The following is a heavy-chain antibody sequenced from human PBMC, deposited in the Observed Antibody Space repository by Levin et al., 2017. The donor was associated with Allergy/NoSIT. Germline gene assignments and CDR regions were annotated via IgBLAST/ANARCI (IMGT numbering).Heavy chain of an antibody. CDR1: GFTFSSYS. Sequence: GGSLRLSCAASGFTFSSYSMNWVRQAPGKGLEWVSSISSSSSYIYYADSVKGRFTISRDNAKNSLYLQMNSLRAEDTAVYYCARDQGDGYKNRLRDSAFDIWGQGTMVTVSS. D-gene: IGHD5-24*01. CDR2: ISSSSSYI. J-gene: IGHJ3*02. V-gene: IGHV3-21*01. CDR3: ARDQGDGYKNRLRDSAFDI.